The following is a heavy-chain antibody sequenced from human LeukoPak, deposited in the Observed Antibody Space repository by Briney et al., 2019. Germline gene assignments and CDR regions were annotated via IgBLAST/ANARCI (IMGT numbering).Heavy chain of an antibody. Sequence: PGGSLRLSCAACGFTFSSYWMSWVRQASGKGLEWVANIKQDGSEKYYVDFVKGRFTISRDNAKNSLYLQMNSLRAEDTAVYYCARLTTVTTYYFDYWGQGTLVTVSS. J-gene: IGHJ4*02. CDR1: GFTFSSYW. CDR3: ARLTTVTTYYFDY. D-gene: IGHD4-17*01. V-gene: IGHV3-7*01. CDR2: IKQDGSEK.